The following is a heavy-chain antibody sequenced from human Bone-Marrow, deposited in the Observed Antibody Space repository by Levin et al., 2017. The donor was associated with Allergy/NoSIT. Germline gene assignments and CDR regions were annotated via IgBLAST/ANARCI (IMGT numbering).Heavy chain of an antibody. D-gene: IGHD3-10*01. V-gene: IGHV3-11*01. J-gene: IGHJ6*02. CDR1: GFTFPDYY. CDR2: TRSRGSTG. Sequence: GESLKISCVASGFTFPDYYMGWVRQAPGKGLEWISYTRSRGSTGYYADSVKGRFTVSRDNAENTLYVQMNSLRAEDTAVYYCARVRGSDVSTANYYYYGMDVWGQGTTVVVS. CDR3: ARVRGSDVSTANYYYYGMDV.